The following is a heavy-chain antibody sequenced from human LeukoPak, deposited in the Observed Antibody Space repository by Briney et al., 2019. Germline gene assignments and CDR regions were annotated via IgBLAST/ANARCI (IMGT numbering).Heavy chain of an antibody. V-gene: IGHV3-74*01. CDR3: TRDFDFSSAI. CDR1: GFTFSSYW. D-gene: IGHD3-3*01. J-gene: IGHJ4*02. Sequence: GGSLRLSCAASGFTFSSYWMHWVRQASGKGLVWASRISPDGSTTGHADSVKGRFTTSRDNAKNTLFLQMNSLRAEDTAVYYCTRDFDFSSAIWGQGTLVTVSS. CDR2: ISPDGSTT.